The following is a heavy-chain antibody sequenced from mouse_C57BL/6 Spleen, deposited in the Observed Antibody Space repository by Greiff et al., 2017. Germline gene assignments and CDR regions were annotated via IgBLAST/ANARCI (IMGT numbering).Heavy chain of an antibody. CDR1: GYTFTSYW. CDR2: IDPEDGET. CDR3: ALGRPDY. D-gene: IGHD4-1*01. J-gene: IGHJ2*01. V-gene: IGHV14-2*01. Sequence: EVQLQQPGAELVKPGASVKLSCKASGYTFTSYWMHWVKQRTEQGLEWIGRIDPEDGETKYAPKFQGKATITADTSSNTAYLQLSSLTSEDTAVYYCALGRPDYWGQGTTLTVSS.